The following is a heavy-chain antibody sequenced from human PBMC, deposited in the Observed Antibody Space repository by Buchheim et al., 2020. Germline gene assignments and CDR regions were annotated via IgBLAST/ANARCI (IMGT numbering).Heavy chain of an antibody. Sequence: QVQLVQSGAEVKKPGASVKVSCKASGYTFTSYDINWVRQATGQGLEWMGWMNPNSGNTGYAQKFQGRVTMTRNTSISTAYMELSSLRSEDTAVYYCARAHRRGYRQRSLYYYYYYMDVWGKGTT. CDR3: ARAHRRGYRQRSLYYYYYYMDV. D-gene: IGHD5-18*01. V-gene: IGHV1-8*01. CDR1: GYTFTSYD. CDR2: MNPNSGNT. J-gene: IGHJ6*03.